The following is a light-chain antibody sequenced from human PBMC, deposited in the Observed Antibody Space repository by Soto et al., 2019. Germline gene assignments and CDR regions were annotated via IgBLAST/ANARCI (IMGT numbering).Light chain of an antibody. J-gene: IGKJ2*01. CDR1: QDITND. V-gene: IGKV1-6*01. CDR2: AAS. CDR3: LQDFNFPFT. Sequence: AIPMTQSPSSLSASVGDRVTITCRASQDITNDLAWYQQKPGTAPKVLISAASSLQTGVPSRFSGSGSGTDFTLTISSLQPEDFATYCCLQDFNFPFTFGQGTKLEVK.